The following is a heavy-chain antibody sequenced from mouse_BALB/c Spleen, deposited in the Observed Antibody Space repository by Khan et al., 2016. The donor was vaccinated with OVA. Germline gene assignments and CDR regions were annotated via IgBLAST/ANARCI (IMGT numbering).Heavy chain of an antibody. Sequence: EVQLQESGPGLVKPSQSLSLTCTVTGYSITSDYAWNWIRQFPGNKLEWMGYISYSGSTNYNPALKSRISINRDKSKNQFFLQLNSVTTEDTATYYCARDGSRYNYAMDYWGQGTSVTVSS. V-gene: IGHV3-2*02. CDR1: GYSITSDYA. CDR2: ISYSGST. CDR3: ARDGSRYNYAMDY. D-gene: IGHD2-3*01. J-gene: IGHJ4*01.